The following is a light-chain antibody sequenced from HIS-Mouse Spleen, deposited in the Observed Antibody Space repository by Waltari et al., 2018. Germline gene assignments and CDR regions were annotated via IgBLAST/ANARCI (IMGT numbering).Light chain of an antibody. V-gene: IGKV1-5*03. CDR3: QQYNSYSYT. CDR1: QSISSW. CDR2: KAS. J-gene: IGKJ2*01. Sequence: SQSISSWLAWYQQKPGKAPKLLINKASSLESGVPSRFSGSGSGTEFTLTISSLQPDDFATYYCQQYNSYSYTFGQGTKLEIK.